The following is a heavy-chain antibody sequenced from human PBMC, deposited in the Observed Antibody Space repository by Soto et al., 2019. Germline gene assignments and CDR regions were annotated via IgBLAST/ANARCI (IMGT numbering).Heavy chain of an antibody. J-gene: IGHJ6*02. Sequence: PGGSLRLSCAASGFTLSPYWMNWVRQAPGKGREWVANIRQDGSEKYYVDSVKGRFIISRDNAKNSLYLQLNSLRAEDTAVYFCARDADASGWYHYGMDVWGQGTLVTVSS. CDR2: IRQDGSEK. CDR1: GFTLSPYW. D-gene: IGHD6-19*01. CDR3: ARDADASGWYHYGMDV. V-gene: IGHV3-7*01.